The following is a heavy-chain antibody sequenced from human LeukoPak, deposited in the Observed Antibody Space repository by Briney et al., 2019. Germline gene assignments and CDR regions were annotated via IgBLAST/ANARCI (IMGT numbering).Heavy chain of an antibody. J-gene: IGHJ4*02. CDR3: ARVAVVPADRGGFDY. V-gene: IGHV3-21*01. D-gene: IGHD2-2*01. CDR2: ISSSSSYI. CDR1: GFTFSSYS. Sequence: GGSLRLSCAASGFTFSSYSMNWVRQAPGKGLEWVSSISSSSSYIYYADSVKGRFTISRDNAKNSLYLQMNSLRAEDTAVYYCARVAVVPADRGGFDYWGQGTLVTVSS.